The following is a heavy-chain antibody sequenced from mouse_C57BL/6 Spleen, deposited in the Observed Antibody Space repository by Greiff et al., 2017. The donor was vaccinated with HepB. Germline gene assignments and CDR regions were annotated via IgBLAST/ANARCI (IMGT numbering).Heavy chain of an antibody. CDR3: ATRANCAYWYFDV. Sequence: VQLQQPGAELVKPGASVKLSCKASGYTFTSYWMHWVKQRPGQGLEWIGMIHPNSGSTNYNEKFKSKATLTVDKSSSTAYMQLSSLTSEDSAVYYCATRANCAYWYFDVWGTGTTVTVSS. J-gene: IGHJ1*03. V-gene: IGHV1-64*01. CDR1: GYTFTSYW. D-gene: IGHD4-1*01. CDR2: IHPNSGST.